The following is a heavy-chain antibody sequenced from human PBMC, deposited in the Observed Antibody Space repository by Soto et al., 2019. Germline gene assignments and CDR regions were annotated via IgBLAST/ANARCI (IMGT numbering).Heavy chain of an antibody. J-gene: IGHJ4*02. V-gene: IGHV3-23*01. CDR3: ARRGSGSYYDY. D-gene: IGHD1-26*01. CDR2: ISGSGDST. Sequence: EVQLLESGGGLVQPGGSLRLSCAASGFTFSSYAMRWVRQAPVKGLEWVSAISGSGDSTYYADSVKGRFTISRDNSNNTLYLQMNSLRAEDTAVYYCARRGSGSYYDYWGQGTLVNVSS. CDR1: GFTFSSYA.